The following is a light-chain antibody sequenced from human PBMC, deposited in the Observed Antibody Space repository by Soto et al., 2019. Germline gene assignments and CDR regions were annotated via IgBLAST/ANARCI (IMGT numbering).Light chain of an antibody. CDR2: GAS. J-gene: IGKJ2*01. CDR3: QQYGSSYT. CDR1: QSVSSSF. Sequence: IVLTQSPGTLSLSPGERATLSCRASQSVSSSFLAWYQQRPGQAPRLLIYGASIRATDIPDRFSGSGSGTDFTPTISRLEPEDFAVYYCQQYGSSYTFGQGTKLEIK. V-gene: IGKV3-20*01.